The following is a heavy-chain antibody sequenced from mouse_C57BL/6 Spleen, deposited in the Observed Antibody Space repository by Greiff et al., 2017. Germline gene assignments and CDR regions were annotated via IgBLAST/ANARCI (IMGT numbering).Heavy chain of an antibody. V-gene: IGHV1-81*01. CDR3: ARWETMVTTRYFDV. CDR1: GYTFTSYG. CDR2: IYPRSGNT. J-gene: IGHJ1*03. Sequence: QVQLKQSGAELARPGASVKLSCKASGYTFTSYGISWVKQRTGQGLEWIGEIYPRSGNTYYNEKFKGKATLTADKSSSTAYMGLRSLTSEDSAVYYCARWETMVTTRYFDVWGTGTTVTVSS. D-gene: IGHD2-2*01.